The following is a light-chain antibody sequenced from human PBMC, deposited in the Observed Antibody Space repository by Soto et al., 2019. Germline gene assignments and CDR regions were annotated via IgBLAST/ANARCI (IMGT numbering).Light chain of an antibody. V-gene: IGLV2-14*01. CDR2: DVT. Sequence: QSALTQPASVSGSPGQSITISCTGTSSDVGAYNYVSWYQQYPGKAPKLMIYDVTNRPSGVSNRFSGSKSGNTASLTISGLQAEDEADYYGSSHTSSSTLVLVGGGTKVTVL. CDR1: SSDVGAYNY. CDR3: SSHTSSSTLVL. J-gene: IGLJ2*01.